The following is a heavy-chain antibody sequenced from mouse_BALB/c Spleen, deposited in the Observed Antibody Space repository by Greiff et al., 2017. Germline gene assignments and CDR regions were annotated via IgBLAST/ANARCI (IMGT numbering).Heavy chain of an antibody. CDR3: ARRYRYDEGYYYAMDY. J-gene: IGHJ4*01. D-gene: IGHD2-14*01. Sequence: VQLQESGPGLVQPSQSLSITCTVSGFSLTSYGVHWVRQSPGKGLEWLGVIWSGGSTDYNAAFISRLSISKDNSKSQVFFKMNSLQADDTAIYYCARRYRYDEGYYYAMDYWGQGTSVTVSS. V-gene: IGHV2-4-1*01. CDR1: GFSLTSYG. CDR2: IWSGGST.